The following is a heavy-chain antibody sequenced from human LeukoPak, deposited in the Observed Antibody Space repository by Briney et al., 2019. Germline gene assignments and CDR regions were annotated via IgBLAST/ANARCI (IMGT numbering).Heavy chain of an antibody. J-gene: IGHJ4*02. CDR1: GGTFSSYA. Sequence: ASVKVSCKASGGTFSSYAISWVRQAPGQGLEWMGGIIPIFGTANYAQKFQGRVTITADESTSTAYMELSSLRSEDTAVYYCARDTRSYDTSGYYYFDYWGQGALVTVSS. D-gene: IGHD3-22*01. CDR3: ARDTRSYDTSGYYYFDY. V-gene: IGHV1-69*13. CDR2: IIPIFGTA.